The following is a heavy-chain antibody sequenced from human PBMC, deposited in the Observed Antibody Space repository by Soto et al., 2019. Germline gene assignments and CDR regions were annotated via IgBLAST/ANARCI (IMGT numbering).Heavy chain of an antibody. Sequence: ASVKVSCKAPGGTFSSYAISWVRQAPGQGLEWMGGIIPIFGTANYAQKFQGRVTITADESTSTAYMELSSLRSEDTAVYYCARVEDDFWSGYYDHWGQGTLVTVSS. CDR1: GGTFSSYA. CDR3: ARVEDDFWSGYYDH. D-gene: IGHD3-3*01. V-gene: IGHV1-69*13. J-gene: IGHJ4*02. CDR2: IIPIFGTA.